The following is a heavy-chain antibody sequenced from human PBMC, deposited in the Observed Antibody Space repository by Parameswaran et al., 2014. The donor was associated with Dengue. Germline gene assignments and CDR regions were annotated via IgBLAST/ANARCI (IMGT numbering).Heavy chain of an antibody. CDR2: IKQDGSEK. CDR3: ARGGPACSSTSCYSHESYGMDV. V-gene: IGHV3-7*01. J-gene: IGHJ6*02. Sequence: WIRQPPGKGLEWVANIKQDGSEKYYVDSVKGRFTISRDNAKNSLYLQMNSLRAEDTAVYYCARGGPACSSTSCYSHESYGMDVWGQGTTVTVSS. D-gene: IGHD2-2*01.